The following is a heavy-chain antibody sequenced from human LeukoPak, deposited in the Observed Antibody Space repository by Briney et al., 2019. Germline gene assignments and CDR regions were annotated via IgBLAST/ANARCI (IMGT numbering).Heavy chain of an antibody. CDR3: ARGVAVAGRNNWFDP. J-gene: IGHJ5*02. V-gene: IGHV4-34*01. CDR2: INHSGST. CDR1: GGSFSGYY. Sequence: PSETLSLTCAVYGGSFSGYYWSWIRQPPGKGLEWIGEINHSGSTNYNPSLKSRVTISVDKSKNQFSLKLSSVTAADTAVYYCARGVAVAGRNNWFDPWGQGTLVTVSS. D-gene: IGHD6-19*01.